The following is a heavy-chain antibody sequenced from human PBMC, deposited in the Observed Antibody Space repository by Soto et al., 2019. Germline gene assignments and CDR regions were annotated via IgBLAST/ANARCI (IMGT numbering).Heavy chain of an antibody. Sequence: QLQLQESGPGLVKPSETLSLTCTVSGGSISSSSYYWGWIRQPPGKGLEWIGSIYYSGSTYYNPSLKSRVTISVDTSKNQFSLKLSSVTAADTAVYYCARQYYDILTGYLGYNWFDPWGQGTLVTVSS. D-gene: IGHD3-9*01. CDR1: GGSISSSSYY. V-gene: IGHV4-39*01. CDR3: ARQYYDILTGYLGYNWFDP. CDR2: IYYSGST. J-gene: IGHJ5*02.